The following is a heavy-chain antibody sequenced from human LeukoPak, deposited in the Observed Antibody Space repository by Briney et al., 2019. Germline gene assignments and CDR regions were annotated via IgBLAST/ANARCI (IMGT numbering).Heavy chain of an antibody. CDR3: ARGDTIFGVVTPPYYFDY. D-gene: IGHD3-3*01. CDR2: IYYWWST. V-gene: IGHV4-59*01. J-gene: IGHJ4*02. Sequence: SETLSLTCTVSGGSISSYHWSGIRHPPGKGLDGIGYIYYWWSTNYNPSLKSRVTISVDTSKNKFSLKLSSVTAADTAVYYCARGDTIFGVVTPPYYFDYWGQGTLVTVSS. CDR1: GGSISSYH.